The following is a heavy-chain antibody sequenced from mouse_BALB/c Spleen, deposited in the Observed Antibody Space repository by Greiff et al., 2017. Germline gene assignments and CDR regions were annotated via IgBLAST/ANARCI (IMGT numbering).Heavy chain of an antibody. D-gene: IGHD2-2*01. CDR2: IDPENGDT. CDR1: GFNIKDYY. CDR3: NAWPYGYDGAWFAY. V-gene: IGHV14-4*02. J-gene: IGHJ3*01. Sequence: EVQLQQSGAELVRSGASVKLSCTASGFNIKDYYMHWVKQRPEQGLEWIGWIDPENGDTEYAPKFQGKATMTADTSSNTAYLQLSSLTSEDTAVYYCNAWPYGYDGAWFAYWGHGTLVTVSA.